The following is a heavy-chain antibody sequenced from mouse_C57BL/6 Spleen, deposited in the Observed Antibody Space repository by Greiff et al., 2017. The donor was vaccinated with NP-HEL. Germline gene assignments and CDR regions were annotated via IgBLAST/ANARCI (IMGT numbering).Heavy chain of an antibody. J-gene: IGHJ4*01. D-gene: IGHD2-12*01. CDR2: IYPGSGST. CDR1: GYTFTSYW. V-gene: IGHV1-55*01. Sequence: QVQLQQPGAELVKPGASVKMSCKASGYTFTSYWITWVKQRPGQGLEWIGDIYPGSGSTNYNEKFKSKATLTVDTSSSTAYMQLGSLTSEDSAVYYCARGLRGGYYPLYAMDYWGQGTSVTVSS. CDR3: ARGLRGGYYPLYAMDY.